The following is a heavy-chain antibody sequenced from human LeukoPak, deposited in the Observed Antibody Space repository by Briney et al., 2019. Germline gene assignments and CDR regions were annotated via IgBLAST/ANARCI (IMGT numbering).Heavy chain of an antibody. J-gene: IGHJ1*01. CDR1: GFTFSSYA. D-gene: IGHD6-13*01. CDR3: ARAGAAGTTAEYFQH. CDR2: ISYDGSNK. Sequence: GGSLRLSCAASGFTFSSYAMHWVRQAPGKGLEWVAVISYDGSNKYYADSVKGRFTISRDNPKNTLYLQMNSLRAEDTAVYYCARAGAAGTTAEYFQHWGQGTLVTVSS. V-gene: IGHV3-30*04.